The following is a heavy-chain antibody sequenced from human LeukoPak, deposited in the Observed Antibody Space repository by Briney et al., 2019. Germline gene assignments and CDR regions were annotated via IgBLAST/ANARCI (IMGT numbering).Heavy chain of an antibody. Sequence: GGSLRLSCAASGVTLSSSAMSWARQAPGKGLEGVSSISSSGSGDNTYYADSVKGRFTISRDSSKNTLFLHMNTLRAEDTAIYYCAKDRTVGASYWYFDLWGRGTLVTVSS. V-gene: IGHV3-23*01. D-gene: IGHD1-26*01. J-gene: IGHJ2*01. CDR3: AKDRTVGASYWYFDL. CDR1: GVTLSSSA. CDR2: ISSSGSGDNT.